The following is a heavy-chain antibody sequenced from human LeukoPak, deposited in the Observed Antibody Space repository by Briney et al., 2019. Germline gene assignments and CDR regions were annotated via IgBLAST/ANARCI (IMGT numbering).Heavy chain of an antibody. V-gene: IGHV3-11*01. CDR2: ISSSGSTI. CDR1: GITFSDHY. J-gene: IGHJ4*02. CDR3: AREVRYTSSWYVYYYFDY. D-gene: IGHD6-13*01. Sequence: GGSLRLSCAASGITFSDHYMSWIRQAPGKGREWVAHISSSGSTIEYADSVKGRFAISRDNAKNSLYLQMISLSVEDTAVYYCAREVRYTSSWYVYYYFDYWGQGTLVTVSS.